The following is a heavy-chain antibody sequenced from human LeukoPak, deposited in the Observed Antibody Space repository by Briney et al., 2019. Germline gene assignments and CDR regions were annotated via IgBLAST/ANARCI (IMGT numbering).Heavy chain of an antibody. CDR1: GFTFSSYA. CDR3: ARDRTSPDFWSGYYTDFDY. CDR2: ISSNGGST. V-gene: IGHV3-64*01. J-gene: IGHJ4*02. Sequence: PGGSLRLSCAASGFTFSSYAMHWVRQAPGKGLEYVSCISSNGGSTYYANSVKGRFTISRDNSKNTLYLQMGSLRAEDMAVYYCARDRTSPDFWSGYYTDFDYWGQGTLVTVSS. D-gene: IGHD3-3*01.